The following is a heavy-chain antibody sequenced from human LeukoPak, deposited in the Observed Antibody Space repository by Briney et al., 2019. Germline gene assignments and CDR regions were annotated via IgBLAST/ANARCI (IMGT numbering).Heavy chain of an antibody. D-gene: IGHD6-13*01. CDR3: AKRTSDSSSWYNYYYGMDV. CDR1: GFTFSSYA. CDR2: ISGSGGST. V-gene: IGHV3-23*01. J-gene: IGHJ6*02. Sequence: PGGSLRLSCAASGFTFSSYAMSWVRQAPGKGLEWVSAISGSGGSTYYADSVKGRFTISRDNSKNTLYLQMNSLRAEDTAVYYCAKRTSDSSSWYNYYYGMDVWGQGTTVTVSS.